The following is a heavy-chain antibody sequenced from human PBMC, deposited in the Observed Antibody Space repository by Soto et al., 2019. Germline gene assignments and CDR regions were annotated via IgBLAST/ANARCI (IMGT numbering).Heavy chain of an antibody. CDR2: ISAYNGNT. CDR3: AREGGSSRSPLLLYYYYYGMDA. J-gene: IGHJ6*02. CDR1: SHTSPSHG. Sequence: GAAGRVCCKATSHTSPSHGISWVRQGPGERLEWMGWISAYNGNTNYAQKPQGRVTMTTDTSTSTAYMELRSLRSDDTAVYYCAREGGSSRSPLLLYYYYYGMDAWGQGTTVTVSS. D-gene: IGHD6-13*01. V-gene: IGHV1-18*01.